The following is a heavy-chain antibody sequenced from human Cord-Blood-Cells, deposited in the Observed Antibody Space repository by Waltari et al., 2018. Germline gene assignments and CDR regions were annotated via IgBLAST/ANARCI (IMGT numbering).Heavy chain of an antibody. D-gene: IGHD1-1*01. J-gene: IGHJ4*02. CDR1: GYSISSGYY. Sequence: QVQLQESGPGLVKPSETLSLTCAVSGYSISSGYYWGWIRQPPGKGLEWIGSSYPSGSTYYTPSLKSRVTISGDTAKHQVSLKLSSVTAADTVVYYCARGTARPRGYFDYWGQGTLVTVSS. CDR2: SYPSGST. V-gene: IGHV4-38-2*01. CDR3: ARGTARPRGYFDY.